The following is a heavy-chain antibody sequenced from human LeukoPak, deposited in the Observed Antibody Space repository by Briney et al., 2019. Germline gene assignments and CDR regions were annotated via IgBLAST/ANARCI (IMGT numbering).Heavy chain of an antibody. D-gene: IGHD5-12*01. CDR1: GGSFSGYY. J-gene: IGHJ4*02. CDR3: ARDGAVGSGNEFDH. Sequence: SETLSLTCAVYGGSFSGYYWSWIRQPPGKGLEWIGEINHSGSTNYNPSLKSRVTISVDTSKNQFSLKLSSVTAADTAVYYCARDGAVGSGNEFDHWGQGTLVTVSS. CDR2: INHSGST. V-gene: IGHV4-34*01.